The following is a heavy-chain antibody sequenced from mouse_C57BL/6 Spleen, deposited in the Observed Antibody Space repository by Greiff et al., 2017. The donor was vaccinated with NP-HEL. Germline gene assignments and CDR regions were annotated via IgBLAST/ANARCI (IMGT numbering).Heavy chain of an antibody. J-gene: IGHJ1*03. Sequence: VHVKQSVAELVRPGASVKLSCTASGFNIKNTYMHWVKQRPEQGLEWIGRIDPANGNTKYAPKFQGQATITADTSSNTAYLQLSSLTSEDTAIYYCARDYGSQSWYFDVWGTGTTVTVSS. V-gene: IGHV14-3*01. CDR1: GFNIKNTY. CDR2: IDPANGNT. D-gene: IGHD1-1*01. CDR3: ARDYGSQSWYFDV.